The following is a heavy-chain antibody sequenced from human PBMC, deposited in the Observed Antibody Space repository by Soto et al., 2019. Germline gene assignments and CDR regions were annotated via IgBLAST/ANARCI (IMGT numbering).Heavy chain of an antibody. V-gene: IGHV3-33*01. Sequence: PGGSLRLSCAASGFTFSSYGMHWVRQAPGKGLEWVAVIWYDGSNKYYADSVKGRFTISRDNSKNTLYLQMNSLRAEDTAVYYCARVYYYDSSGYQPAFDIWGQGTMVTVSS. CDR1: GFTFSSYG. D-gene: IGHD3-22*01. J-gene: IGHJ3*02. CDR2: IWYDGSNK. CDR3: ARVYYYDSSGYQPAFDI.